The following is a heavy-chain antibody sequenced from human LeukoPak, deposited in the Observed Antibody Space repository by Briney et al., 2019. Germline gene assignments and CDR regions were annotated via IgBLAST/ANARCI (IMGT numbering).Heavy chain of an antibody. CDR2: IGGRGGST. Sequence: GGSLRLSCAASGFTFSNYAMSWVRQAPGKGLEWASAIGGRGGSTYSADSVEGRFTISRDNSKNTLYLQMNSLRAEDTAVYYCTKDGTDYSSFDYWGQGTLVTVSS. D-gene: IGHD4-11*01. V-gene: IGHV3-23*01. J-gene: IGHJ4*02. CDR3: TKDGTDYSSFDY. CDR1: GFTFSNYA.